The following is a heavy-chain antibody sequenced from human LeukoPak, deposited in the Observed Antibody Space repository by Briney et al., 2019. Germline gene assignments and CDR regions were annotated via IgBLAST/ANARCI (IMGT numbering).Heavy chain of an antibody. Sequence: ASVKVSCKASGYTFTSYAMNWVRQAPEQGLEWMGIINPSGGSTSYAQKFQGRVTITADESTSTAYMELSSLRSEDTAVYYCASLHRGTLDYWGQGTLVTVSS. D-gene: IGHD4-11*01. J-gene: IGHJ4*02. CDR2: INPSGGST. V-gene: IGHV1-46*01. CDR3: ASLHRGTLDY. CDR1: GYTFTSYA.